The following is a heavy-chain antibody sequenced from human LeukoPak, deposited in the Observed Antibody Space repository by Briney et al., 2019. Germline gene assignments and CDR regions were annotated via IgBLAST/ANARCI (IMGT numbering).Heavy chain of an antibody. J-gene: IGHJ4*02. V-gene: IGHV3-23*01. CDR3: AKSLPDGGSLDF. D-gene: IGHD3-10*01. CDR1: GFIFNNYA. CDR2: ISGSGDRI. Sequence: GGSLRLSCAASGFIFNNYAMSWVRQAPGKGLEWVSAISGSGDRIFYADSVKGRFTIPRDNSRNALYLQMNNLRADDTAVYFCAKSLPDGGSLDFWGQGTLVTVSS.